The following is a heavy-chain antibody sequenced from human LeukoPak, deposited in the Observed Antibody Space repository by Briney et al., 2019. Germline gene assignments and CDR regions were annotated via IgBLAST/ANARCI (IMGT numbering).Heavy chain of an antibody. CDR3: ARGIGLITMVRGVITRFFDY. CDR1: GGSVSSGSYY. CDR2: IYYSGST. J-gene: IGHJ4*02. Sequence: PSETLSLTCTVSGGSVSSGSYYWSWIRQPPGKGLEWIGYIYYSGSTNYNPSLKSRVTISVDTSKNQFSLKLSSVTAADTAVYYCARGIGLITMVRGVITRFFDYWGQGTLVTVSS. V-gene: IGHV4-61*01. D-gene: IGHD3-10*01.